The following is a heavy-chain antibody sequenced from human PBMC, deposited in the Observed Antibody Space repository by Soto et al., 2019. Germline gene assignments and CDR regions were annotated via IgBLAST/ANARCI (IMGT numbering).Heavy chain of an antibody. CDR3: VRGVGASSGAFDV. J-gene: IGHJ3*01. D-gene: IGHD1-26*01. V-gene: IGHV3-74*01. CDR1: GLPFNSFW. CDR2: ISGDGTTT. Sequence: DVQLVEAGGGLIQPGGSLRLSCAESGLPFNSFWMHWVRQAPGKGLVWVARISGDGTTTTYADAVKGRFTISRDNAKSTQYLQMTSVTTDDTAVYYCVRGVGASSGAFDVWGQGTLVTVSS.